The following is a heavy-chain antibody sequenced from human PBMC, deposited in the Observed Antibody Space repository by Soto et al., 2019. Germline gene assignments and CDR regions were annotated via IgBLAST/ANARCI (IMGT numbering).Heavy chain of an antibody. CDR3: ARDQPLLYSFDYYGMDV. J-gene: IGHJ6*02. CDR1: GGSISSYY. Sequence: SETLSLTCTVSGGSISSYYWSWIRQLPGKGLEWIGYIYYSGSTSYNPSLKSRVTISVDTSKNQFSLKLSSVTAADTAVYYCARDQPLLYSFDYYGMDVWGQGTTVTVSS. CDR2: IYYSGST. D-gene: IGHD2-2*02. V-gene: IGHV4-59*01.